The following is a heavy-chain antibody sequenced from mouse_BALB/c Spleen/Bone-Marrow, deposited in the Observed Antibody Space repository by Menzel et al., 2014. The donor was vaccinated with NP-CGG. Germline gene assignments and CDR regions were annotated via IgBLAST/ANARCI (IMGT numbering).Heavy chain of an antibody. CDR2: IYPGDGDT. V-gene: IGHV1-80*01. CDR1: GYAFSNYG. D-gene: IGHD2-4*01. CDR3: ASVYDYGRGYAMDY. Sequence: QVQLQQSGAELMRPGSSVNISCKASGYAFSNYGMNWVKQRSGQGLEWIGQIYPGDGDTNYNGKFKGRVTLTADKSSSTAYMQLSSLTSEDSAVYFCASVYDYGRGYAMDYWGQGTSATVSS. J-gene: IGHJ4*01.